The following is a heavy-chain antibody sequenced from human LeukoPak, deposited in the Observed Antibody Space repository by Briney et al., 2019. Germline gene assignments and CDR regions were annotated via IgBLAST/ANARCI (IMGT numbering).Heavy chain of an antibody. V-gene: IGHV1-8*01. D-gene: IGHD6-25*01. Sequence: ASVKVSCKASGYTFTSYDINWVRQATGQGLEWMGWMNPNSGNTGYAQKFQGRVTMTRNTPISTAYMELSSLRSEDTAVYYCARGDPRRDAFDIWGQGTTVTVSS. CDR3: ARGDPRRDAFDI. CDR1: GYTFTSYD. J-gene: IGHJ3*02. CDR2: MNPNSGNT.